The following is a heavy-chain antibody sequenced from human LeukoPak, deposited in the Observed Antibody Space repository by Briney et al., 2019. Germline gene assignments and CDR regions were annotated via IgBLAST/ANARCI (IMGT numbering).Heavy chain of an antibody. CDR1: GYSFSSYE. Sequence: ASVKVSCKASGYSFSSYEVNWVRQATGQGLEWMGWMNPNSGNTDYAQKFKGRVTMTRNTSINTAYMELSSLRSEDTAVYYCARGLLWFGDLLYAGDIDYWGQGTLVTVSS. CDR3: ARGLLWFGDLLYAGDIDY. J-gene: IGHJ4*02. CDR2: MNPNSGNT. D-gene: IGHD3-10*01. V-gene: IGHV1-8*01.